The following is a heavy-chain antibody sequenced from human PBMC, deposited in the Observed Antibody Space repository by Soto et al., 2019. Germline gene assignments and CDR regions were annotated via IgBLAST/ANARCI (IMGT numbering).Heavy chain of an antibody. CDR2: IYPGDSDT. V-gene: IGHV5-51*01. J-gene: IGHJ5*02. CDR1: GYSFTSYW. D-gene: IGHD3-22*01. CDR3: AGAPYYDSSGTPGRWFDP. Sequence: GESLKISCKGSGYSFTSYWIGWVRQMPGKGLEWMGIIYPGDSDTRYSPSFQGQVTISADKSISTAYLQWSSLKASDTAMYYCAGAPYYDSSGTPGRWFDPWGQGTLVTVSS.